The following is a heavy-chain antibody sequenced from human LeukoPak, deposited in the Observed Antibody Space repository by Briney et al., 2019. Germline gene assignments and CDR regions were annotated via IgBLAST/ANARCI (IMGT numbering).Heavy chain of an antibody. CDR3: ARKLTGDRYFYFDY. Sequence: PGGSLRLSCAASGFTFSSYGMHWVRQAPGKGLEWVSAISGSGGSTYYADSVKGRFTISRDNSKNTLYLQMNSLRAEDTAVYYCARKLTGDRYFYFDYWGQGTLVTVSS. CDR1: GFTFSSYG. J-gene: IGHJ4*02. CDR2: ISGSGGST. V-gene: IGHV3-23*01. D-gene: IGHD7-27*01.